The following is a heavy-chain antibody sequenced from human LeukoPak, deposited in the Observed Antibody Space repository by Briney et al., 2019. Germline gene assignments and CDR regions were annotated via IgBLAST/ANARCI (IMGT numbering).Heavy chain of an antibody. V-gene: IGHV4-34*01. D-gene: IGHD3-10*01. CDR1: GGSFSGCY. Sequence: PSETLSLTCAVYGGSFSGCYWSWIRQPPGKGLEWIGEINHSGSTNYNPSLKSRVTISVDTSKNQFSLKLSSVTAADTAVYYCTRGRRWDYWGQGTLVTVSS. CDR3: TRGRRWDY. J-gene: IGHJ4*02. CDR2: INHSGST.